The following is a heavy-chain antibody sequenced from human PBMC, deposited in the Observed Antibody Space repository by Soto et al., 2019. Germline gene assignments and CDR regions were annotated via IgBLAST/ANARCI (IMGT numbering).Heavy chain of an antibody. V-gene: IGHV4-59*01. CDR3: ARDRLSYDFWSGRGAFDI. J-gene: IGHJ3*02. Sequence: QVQLQESGPGLVKPSETLSLTCTVSGGSISSYYWSWIRQPPGKGLEWIGYIYYSGSTNYNPSLKRRVPISVDTSKNQFSLKLSSVTAADTAVYYCARDRLSYDFWSGRGAFDIWGQGTMVTVSS. CDR2: IYYSGST. D-gene: IGHD3-3*01. CDR1: GGSISSYY.